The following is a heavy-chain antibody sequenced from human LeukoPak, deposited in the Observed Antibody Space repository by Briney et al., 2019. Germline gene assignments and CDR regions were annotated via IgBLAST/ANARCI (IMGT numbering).Heavy chain of an antibody. Sequence: GRSLRLSCAASGFTFSSYGMHWVRQAPGKGLEFVSAITNNGGNTYYADSVKGRFTISRDNSKNTVYLQMSSLRAEDTAVYYCVIVRGYFDSSGSDYWGQGTLVTVSS. CDR2: ITNNGGNT. CDR3: VIVRGYFDSSGSDY. J-gene: IGHJ4*02. CDR1: GFTFSSYG. V-gene: IGHV3-64D*06. D-gene: IGHD3-9*01.